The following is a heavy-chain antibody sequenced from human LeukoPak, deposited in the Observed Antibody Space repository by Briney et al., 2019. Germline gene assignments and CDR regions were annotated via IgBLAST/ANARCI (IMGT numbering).Heavy chain of an antibody. V-gene: IGHV1-69*01. J-gene: IGHJ3*02. Sequence: SVKVSCKASGGTFSSYAISWVRQAPGQGLEWMGGILPIFGTANYAQKFQGRVTITADESTSTAYMELSSLRSEDTAVYYCARGERSYYGSGSSFTDAFDIWGQGTMVTVSS. D-gene: IGHD3-10*01. CDR3: ARGERSYYGSGSSFTDAFDI. CDR2: ILPIFGTA. CDR1: GGTFSSYA.